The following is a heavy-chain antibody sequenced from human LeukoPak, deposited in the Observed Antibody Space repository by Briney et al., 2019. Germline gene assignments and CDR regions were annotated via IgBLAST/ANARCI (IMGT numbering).Heavy chain of an antibody. CDR2: INPNTGGA. J-gene: IGHJ4*02. Sequence: ASVKVSCKASGYTFTDYYIHWVRQVPGQGLEYMGWINPNTGGASYAQRFRDRVTMSVDTSITTVYMELSRLTGDDTAVYYCARGHPSAEPPDYWGQGDLVTVSS. CDR3: ARGHPSAEPPDY. D-gene: IGHD1-14*01. V-gene: IGHV1-2*02. CDR1: GYTFTDYY.